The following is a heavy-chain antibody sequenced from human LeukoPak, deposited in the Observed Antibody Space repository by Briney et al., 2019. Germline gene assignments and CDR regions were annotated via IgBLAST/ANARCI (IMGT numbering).Heavy chain of an antibody. J-gene: IGHJ4*02. CDR2: IYYSGST. D-gene: IGHD3-3*01. CDR3: ARGSDFWDY. CDR1: GGSISSYY. Sequence: SETLSLTCTLSGGSISSYYWSWIRQPPGKGLEWIGYIYYSGSTNYNPSLKSRVTISVDTSKNQFSLKLSSVTAADTAVYYCARGSDFWDYWGQGALVTVSS. V-gene: IGHV4-59*01.